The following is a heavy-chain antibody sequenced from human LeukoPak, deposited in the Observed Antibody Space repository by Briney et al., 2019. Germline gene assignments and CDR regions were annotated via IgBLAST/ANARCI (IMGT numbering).Heavy chain of an antibody. V-gene: IGHV5-51*01. D-gene: IGHD3-16*02. CDR1: GYSFTSYW. CDR2: IYPGDSDT. Sequence: GESLKISCKGSGYSFTSYWIGWVRQMPGKGLEWMGIIYPGDSDTRYSPSFQGQVTISADKSISTAYLQWSSLKASDTAMHYCARGTKSGYVWGSYRSNPYYFDYWGQGTLVTVSS. J-gene: IGHJ4*02. CDR3: ARGTKSGYVWGSYRSNPYYFDY.